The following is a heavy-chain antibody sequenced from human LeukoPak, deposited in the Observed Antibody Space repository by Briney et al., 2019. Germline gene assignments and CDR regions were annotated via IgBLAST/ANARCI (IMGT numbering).Heavy chain of an antibody. Sequence: SQTLSLTCAISGDSVSSKSAAWYWLRQSPSRGLEWLGRTYYRSTWYNDYAVSVKSRITINPDTSKNQFSLQLNSLTPEDTAVYYCARDPDPFSRLSIFDVWGQGTMVTVSS. CDR3: ARDPDPFSRLSIFDV. CDR2: TYYRSTWYN. J-gene: IGHJ3*01. D-gene: IGHD3-16*02. CDR1: GDSVSSKSAA. V-gene: IGHV6-1*01.